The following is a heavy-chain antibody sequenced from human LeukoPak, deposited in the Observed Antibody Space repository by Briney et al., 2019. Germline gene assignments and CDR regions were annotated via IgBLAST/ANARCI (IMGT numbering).Heavy chain of an antibody. V-gene: IGHV1-18*04. Sequence: ASVKVSCKASGYTFTSYYMHWVRQAPGQGLEWMGWISAYNGNTNYAQKLQGRVTMTTDTSTSTAYMELRSLRSDDTAVYYCARDRGSMVRGTSYYYYGMDVWGQGTTVTVSS. D-gene: IGHD3-10*01. CDR2: ISAYNGNT. J-gene: IGHJ6*02. CDR3: ARDRGSMVRGTSYYYYGMDV. CDR1: GYTFTSYY.